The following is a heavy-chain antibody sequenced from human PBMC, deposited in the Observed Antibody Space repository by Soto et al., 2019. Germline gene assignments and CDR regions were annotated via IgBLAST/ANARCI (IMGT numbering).Heavy chain of an antibody. CDR3: ARGNEQQLVPGWFDP. Sequence: SQTLSLTYAISGDSVSSNSAAWNWIRQSPSRGLEWLGRTYYRSKWYNDYAVSVKSRITINPDTSKNQFSLQLNSVTPEDTAVYYCARGNEQQLVPGWFDPWGQGTLVTVSS. D-gene: IGHD6-13*01. J-gene: IGHJ5*02. V-gene: IGHV6-1*01. CDR2: TYYRSKWYN. CDR1: GDSVSSNSAA.